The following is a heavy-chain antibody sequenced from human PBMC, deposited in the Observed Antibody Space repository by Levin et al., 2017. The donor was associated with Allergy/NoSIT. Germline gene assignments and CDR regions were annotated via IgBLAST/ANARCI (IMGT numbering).Heavy chain of an antibody. CDR2: ISYDGGNK. Sequence: GESLKISCAASGFTFSSYGIHWVRQAPGKGLEWVALISYDGGNKNYADSVKGRFTISRDNSKNTLYLQMNSLRAEDTAVYYCAKGTAYSSSPEASFDYWGQGTLVTVSS. CDR1: GFTFSSYG. J-gene: IGHJ4*02. CDR3: AKGTAYSSSPEASFDY. V-gene: IGHV3-30*18. D-gene: IGHD6-13*01.